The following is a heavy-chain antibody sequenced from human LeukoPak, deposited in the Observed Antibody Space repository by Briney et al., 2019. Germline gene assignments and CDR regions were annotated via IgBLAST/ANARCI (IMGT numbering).Heavy chain of an antibody. Sequence: SETLSLTCTVSGGSISSYYWSWIRQPAGKGLEWIGRIYTSGSTNYNPSLKSRVTMSVDTSKNQFTLKLSSASAADTAVYYCARDYYDSSGYPSYNWFDPWGQGTLVTASS. CDR2: IYTSGST. CDR1: GGSISSYY. D-gene: IGHD3-22*01. CDR3: ARDYYDSSGYPSYNWFDP. J-gene: IGHJ5*02. V-gene: IGHV4-4*07.